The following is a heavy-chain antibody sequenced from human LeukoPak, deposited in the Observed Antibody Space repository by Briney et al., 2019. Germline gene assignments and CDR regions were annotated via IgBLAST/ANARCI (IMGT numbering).Heavy chain of an antibody. V-gene: IGHV3-23*01. CDR3: ANCGFGELYGYYYYGMDV. CDR2: ISGSGGST. Sequence: GGSLRLSCAAPGFTFSSYAMSWVRQAPGKGLGWVSAISGSGGSTYYADSVKGRFTISRDNSKNTLYLQMNSLRAEDTAVCYCANCGFGELYGYYYYGMDVWGKGTTVTVSS. CDR1: GFTFSSYA. J-gene: IGHJ6*04. D-gene: IGHD3-10*01.